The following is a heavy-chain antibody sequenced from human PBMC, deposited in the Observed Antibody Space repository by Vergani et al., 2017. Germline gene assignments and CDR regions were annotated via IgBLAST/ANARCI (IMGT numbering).Heavy chain of an antibody. D-gene: IGHD5-18*01. CDR2: IYTSGST. CDR1: GGSISSGSYY. Sequence: QVQLQESGPGLVKPSQTLSLTCTVSGGSISSGSYYWSWIRQPAGKGLEWIGRIYTSGSTNYNPSLKSRVTISVDTSKNQFSLKLSSVIAADTAVYYCARGGVDTAMVIVHYYYGMDVWGQGTTVTVSS. V-gene: IGHV4-61*02. CDR3: ARGGVDTAMVIVHYYYGMDV. J-gene: IGHJ6*02.